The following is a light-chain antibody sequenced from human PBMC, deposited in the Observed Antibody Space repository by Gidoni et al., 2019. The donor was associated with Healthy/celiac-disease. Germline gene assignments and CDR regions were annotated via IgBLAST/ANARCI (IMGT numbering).Light chain of an antibody. V-gene: IGKV2-28*01. CDR2: LGS. CDR1: QSLLHSNGYNY. Sequence: EIVMTQSPLSLPVTPGEPASISCRSSQSLLHSNGYNYLDWYLQKPGQSPQLLIYLGSNRASGVPDRFSGSGSGTDFTLKISRVEAEDVGVYYCMQALQTPRTFGQXTKVEIK. CDR3: MQALQTPRT. J-gene: IGKJ1*01.